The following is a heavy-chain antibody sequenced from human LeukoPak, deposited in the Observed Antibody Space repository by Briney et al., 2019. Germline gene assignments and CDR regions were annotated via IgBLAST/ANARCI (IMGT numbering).Heavy chain of an antibody. CDR3: ARDQGTSTTAPKRKGRFDP. CDR2: IWYDGSNK. CDR1: GFTFSNHV. J-gene: IGHJ5*02. V-gene: IGHV3-33*01. D-gene: IGHD1-1*01. Sequence: GGSLRLSCAASGFTFSNHVMHWVRQAPGKRLEWVALIWYDGSNKEYAESVKGRFTISRDNSKNTLYLQMNSLRDEDTAVYYCARDQGTSTTAPKRKGRFDPWGQGTLVTVSS.